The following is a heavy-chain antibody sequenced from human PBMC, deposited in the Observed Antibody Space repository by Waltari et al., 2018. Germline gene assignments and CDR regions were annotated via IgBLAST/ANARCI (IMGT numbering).Heavy chain of an antibody. CDR3: AETCGGDCRDPAFDY. CDR2: IYYSGST. D-gene: IGHD2-21*02. V-gene: IGHV4-39*01. J-gene: IGHJ4*02. Sequence: QLQLQESGPGLVKPSETLSLTCTVSGGSISSSSYYWGWIRQPPGKGLEWIGSIYYSGSTYYNPSLKSRVTISVDTSKNQFSLKLSSVTAADTAVYYCAETCGGDCRDPAFDYWGQGTLVTVSS. CDR1: GGSISSSSYY.